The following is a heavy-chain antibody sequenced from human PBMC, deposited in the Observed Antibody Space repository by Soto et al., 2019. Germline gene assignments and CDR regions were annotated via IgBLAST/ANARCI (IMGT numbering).Heavy chain of an antibody. Sequence: GESLKISCKGSGYSFTSYWISWVRQMPGKGLEWMGRIDPSDSYTNYSPSFQGHVTISADKSISTAYLQWSSLKASDTAMYYCARIGVAATTTTYYYGMDVWGQGTTVTVS. J-gene: IGHJ6*02. D-gene: IGHD2-15*01. CDR2: IDPSDSYT. CDR1: GYSFTSYW. CDR3: ARIGVAATTTTYYYGMDV. V-gene: IGHV5-10-1*01.